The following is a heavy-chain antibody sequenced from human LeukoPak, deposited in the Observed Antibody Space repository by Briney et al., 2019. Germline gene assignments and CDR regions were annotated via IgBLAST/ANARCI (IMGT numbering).Heavy chain of an antibody. D-gene: IGHD5-18*01. Sequence: GGSLRLSCAASGFTFSSSAMSWVRQAPGKGLEWVSAISNNGGYTYYADSVQGRFTISRDNSKSTLCLQMNSLRAEDTAVYYCAKDSGGYSYGLTFDYWGQGTLVTVSS. CDR1: GFTFSSSA. V-gene: IGHV3-23*01. J-gene: IGHJ4*02. CDR3: AKDSGGYSYGLTFDY. CDR2: ISNNGGYT.